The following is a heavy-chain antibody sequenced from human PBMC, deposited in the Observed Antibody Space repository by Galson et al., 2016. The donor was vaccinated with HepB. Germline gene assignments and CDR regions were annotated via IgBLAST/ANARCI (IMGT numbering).Heavy chain of an antibody. V-gene: IGHV3-23*01. J-gene: IGHJ3*01. D-gene: IGHD3-10*01. CDR3: ARNYHYGSGSYIPYF. CDR2: ISGSGVRT. Sequence: SLRLSCATSGFAFNTYAMNWVRQAPGKGLEWVSAISGSGVRTYYADSVKGRFTISRDNSKNTLFLQMNSLRAEDTAVYYCARNYHYGSGSYIPYFWGQGTRVTVST. CDR1: GFAFNTYA.